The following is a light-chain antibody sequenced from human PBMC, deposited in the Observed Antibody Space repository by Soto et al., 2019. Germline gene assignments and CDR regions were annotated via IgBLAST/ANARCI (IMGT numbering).Light chain of an antibody. CDR3: STYTSISTYV. J-gene: IGLJ1*01. V-gene: IGLV2-14*01. CDR1: SSDIGGYNY. Sequence: QSALTQPASVSRSPGQSITISCTATSSDIGGYNYVSWLQQHPGKAPKLIIFEVNNRPSGVSHRFSGSKSGKTAYLTISGLQAEDEADYYCSTYTSISTYVFGSGTKLTVL. CDR2: EVN.